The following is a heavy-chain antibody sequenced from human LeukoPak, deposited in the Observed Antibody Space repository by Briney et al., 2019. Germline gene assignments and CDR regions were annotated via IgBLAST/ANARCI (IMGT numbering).Heavy chain of an antibody. CDR2: IYYSGST. CDR1: GGSISSSSYY. CDR3: ARRAGEHWYFDL. Sequence: KPSETLSLTCTVSGGSISSSSYYWGWIRQPPGKGLEWIGSIYYSGSTYYNPSLKSRVTISVDTSKNQFSLKLSSVTAADTAVYYCARRAGEHWYFDLWGRGTLVTVSS. D-gene: IGHD7-27*01. J-gene: IGHJ2*01. V-gene: IGHV4-39*01.